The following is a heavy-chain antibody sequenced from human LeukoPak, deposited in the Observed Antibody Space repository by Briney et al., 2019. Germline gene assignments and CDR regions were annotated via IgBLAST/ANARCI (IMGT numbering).Heavy chain of an antibody. D-gene: IGHD5-24*01. Sequence: GGSLRLSCSASGFTFSSYAMSWVRQAPGKGLEWVSSISGSGGSTYYADSVKGRFTISRDNSKNTLYLQMNSLRAEDTAVYYCASPSDGYNPYYFDYWGQGTLVTVSS. J-gene: IGHJ4*02. CDR3: ASPSDGYNPYYFDY. V-gene: IGHV3-23*01. CDR2: ISGSGGST. CDR1: GFTFSSYA.